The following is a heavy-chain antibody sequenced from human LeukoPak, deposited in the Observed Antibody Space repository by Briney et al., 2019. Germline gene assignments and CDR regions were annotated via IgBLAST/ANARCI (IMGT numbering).Heavy chain of an antibody. V-gene: IGHV3-7*01. Sequence: PGGSLRLSCAASGLTFSSHWMSWVREAPGQGLEWVANISPDGDRENYVDSVKGRFSISRDNAKNSLFLQIHSLRVEDTAVYYCASKLPYCSGGSCALGGPGTLVTVSS. J-gene: IGHJ4*02. CDR3: ASKLPYCSGGSCAL. CDR2: ISPDGDRE. D-gene: IGHD2-15*01. CDR1: GLTFSSHW.